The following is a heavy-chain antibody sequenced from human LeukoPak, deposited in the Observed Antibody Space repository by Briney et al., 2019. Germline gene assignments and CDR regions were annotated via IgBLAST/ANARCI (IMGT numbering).Heavy chain of an antibody. CDR1: GYTFTSYG. Sequence: ASVKVSCKASGYTFTSYGISWVRQAPGQGLEWMGGIIPIFGTANYAQKFQGRVTITADESTSTAYMELSSLRSEDTAVYYCAVLYGDYAVFDYWGQGTLVTVSS. J-gene: IGHJ4*02. V-gene: IGHV1-69*13. CDR3: AVLYGDYAVFDY. D-gene: IGHD4-17*01. CDR2: IIPIFGTA.